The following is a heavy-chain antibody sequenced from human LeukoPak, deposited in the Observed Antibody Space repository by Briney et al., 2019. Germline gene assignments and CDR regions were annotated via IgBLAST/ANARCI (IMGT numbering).Heavy chain of an antibody. V-gene: IGHV4-34*01. Sequence: PSETLSLTCAVYGGSFSGYYWSWIRQPPGKGLEWIGEINHSGSTNYNPSLKSRVTISVDTSKNQFSLKLSSVTAADTAVYYCAREKYGGYYDSSGPRYDDAFDIWGQGTMVTVSS. CDR1: GGSFSGYY. CDR3: AREKYGGYYDSSGPRYDDAFDI. D-gene: IGHD3-22*01. J-gene: IGHJ3*02. CDR2: INHSGST.